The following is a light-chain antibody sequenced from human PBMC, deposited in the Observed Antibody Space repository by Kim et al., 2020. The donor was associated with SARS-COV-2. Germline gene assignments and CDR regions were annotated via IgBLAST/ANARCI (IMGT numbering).Light chain of an antibody. V-gene: IGKV3-15*01. Sequence: EIVMTQSPATLSVSPGERATLSCRASQSVSSNLAWYQQKPGQAPRLLIYGASTRATGIQARFSGSGSGTEFTLTISSLQSEDFAVYYCQQYNNWPPYTFGQGTKLEI. J-gene: IGKJ2*01. CDR2: GAS. CDR3: QQYNNWPPYT. CDR1: QSVSSN.